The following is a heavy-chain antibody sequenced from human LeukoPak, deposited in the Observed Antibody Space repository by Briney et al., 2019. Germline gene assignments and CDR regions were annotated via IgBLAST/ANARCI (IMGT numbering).Heavy chain of an antibody. D-gene: IGHD3-3*01. J-gene: IGHJ3*02. Sequence: SVKVSCKASGGTFSSYAISWVRQAPGQGLEWMGGIIPIFGTANYAQKFQGRVTITADESTSTAYMELSSLRSEDTAVYYCARVGYDSDAFDIWGQGIMVTVSS. CDR3: ARVGYDSDAFDI. CDR2: IIPIFGTA. V-gene: IGHV1-69*01. CDR1: GGTFSSYA.